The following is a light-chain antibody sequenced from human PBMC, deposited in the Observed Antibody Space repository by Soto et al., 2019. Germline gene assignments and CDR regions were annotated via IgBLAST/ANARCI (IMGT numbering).Light chain of an antibody. CDR2: DAS. CDR3: QKYNSASYT. V-gene: IGKV1-13*02. Sequence: AIPLTQSPSSLSASVGDRVTITCRASQGISSALAWYQQKPGKAPKLLIYDASSLESGVPSRFSGSGSGTDFTLTISSLQPEDFATYYCQKYNSASYTFGPGTKVDIK. CDR1: QGISSA. J-gene: IGKJ3*01.